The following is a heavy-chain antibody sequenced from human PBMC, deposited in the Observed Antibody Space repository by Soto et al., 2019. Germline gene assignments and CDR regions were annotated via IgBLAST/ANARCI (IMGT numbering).Heavy chain of an antibody. D-gene: IGHD6-25*01. CDR2: ISGTGGTT. J-gene: IGHJ4*02. CDR1: GFTFSSYA. CDR3: AKFVVETGGSSGWPWSFHF. V-gene: IGHV3-23*01. Sequence: EVQLLESGGGLVQPGGSLRLSCAASGFTFSSYAMSWVRHAPGKGLEWVSAISGTGGTTYYADSVKGRFTISRDNSRNTLHLQMNSLRAEDTAIYYCAKFVVETGGSSGWPWSFHFWVQGTLVTVSS.